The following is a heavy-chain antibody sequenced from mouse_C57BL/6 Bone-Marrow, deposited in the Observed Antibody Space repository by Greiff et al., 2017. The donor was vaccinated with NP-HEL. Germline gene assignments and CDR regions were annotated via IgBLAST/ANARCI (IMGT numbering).Heavy chain of an antibody. Sequence: EVKLMESGGGLVKPGGSLKLSCAASGFTFSSYAMSWVRQTPEKRLEWVATISDGGSYTYYPDNVKGRFTISRDNAKNNLYLQMSHLKSEDTAMYYCARDHNGYSYYYAMDYWGQGTSVTVSS. J-gene: IGHJ4*01. CDR3: ARDHNGYSYYYAMDY. CDR1: GFTFSSYA. D-gene: IGHD2-3*01. V-gene: IGHV5-4*01. CDR2: ISDGGSYT.